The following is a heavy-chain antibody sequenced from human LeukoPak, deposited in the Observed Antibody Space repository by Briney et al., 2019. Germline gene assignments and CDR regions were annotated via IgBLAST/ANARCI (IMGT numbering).Heavy chain of an antibody. CDR2: IYHSGST. D-gene: IGHD3-10*01. CDR3: ARHLLWLSGYYYGMDV. J-gene: IGHJ6*02. V-gene: IGHV4-38-2*02. Sequence: SETLSLTCTVFGYSITTGYYWGWIRQPPGKGLEWIGSIYHSGSTNYNPSLKSRVTISVDTSKNQFSLKLSSVTAADTAVYYCARHLLWLSGYYYGMDVWGQGTTVTVSS. CDR1: GYSITTGYY.